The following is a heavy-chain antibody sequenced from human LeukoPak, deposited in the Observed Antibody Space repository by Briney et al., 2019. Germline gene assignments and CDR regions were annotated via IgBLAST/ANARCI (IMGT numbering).Heavy chain of an antibody. CDR1: GFTFRRSW. CDR2: IKEDGSEK. V-gene: IGHV3-7*05. J-gene: IGHJ4*02. Sequence: GGSLRLSCATSGFTFRRSWMSWVRQAPGKGLEWVANIKEDGSEKYHVDSVKGRFTISKDNAKNSLYLQMNSLRAEDTAVYYCATLYRDYFNYWGQGTLVTVST. D-gene: IGHD2-8*01. CDR3: ATLYRDYFNY.